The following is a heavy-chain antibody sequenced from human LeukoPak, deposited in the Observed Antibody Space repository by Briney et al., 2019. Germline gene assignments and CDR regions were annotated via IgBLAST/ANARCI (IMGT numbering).Heavy chain of an antibody. CDR2: MGGGGTT. D-gene: IGHD6-19*01. V-gene: IGHV3-23*01. CDR3: AKAGRPQAVAGWIDY. Sequence: GGSLRLSCAASGFTFSNYVMSWVRQAPGKGLEWVSAMGGGGTTYYADYVKGRFTISRDTSKNTLYLQMNSLRAEDTAIYYCAKAGRPQAVAGWIDYWGQGTLVTVPS. CDR1: GFTFSNYV. J-gene: IGHJ4*02.